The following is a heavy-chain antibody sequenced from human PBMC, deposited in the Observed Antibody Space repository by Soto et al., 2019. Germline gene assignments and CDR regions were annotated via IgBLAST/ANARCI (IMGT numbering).Heavy chain of an antibody. D-gene: IGHD3-10*01. CDR3: ARESSDGSGSYYFGF. V-gene: IGHV3-7*01. Sequence: EVQLVESGGGLVQPGGSLRLSCAASGFTFSSYWMSWVRQAPGKGLEWVANIKQDGSEKYYVDSVKGRFTISRDNAKNSLYLQMNSLRAEDTAVYYCARESSDGSGSYYFGFWGQGTLVTVSS. CDR2: IKQDGSEK. CDR1: GFTFSSYW. J-gene: IGHJ4*02.